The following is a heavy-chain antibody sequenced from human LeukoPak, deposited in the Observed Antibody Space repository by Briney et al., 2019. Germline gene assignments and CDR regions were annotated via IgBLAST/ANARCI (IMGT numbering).Heavy chain of an antibody. Sequence: ASVKVSCKASGYTFTSYGISWVRQAPGQGLEWMGWISAYNGNTNYAQKLQGRVTMTTETSTSTAYMELRSLRSDDTAVYYCARSILDRSKFDYWGQGTLVTVSS. J-gene: IGHJ4*02. D-gene: IGHD6-6*01. CDR2: ISAYNGNT. CDR3: ARSILDRSKFDY. CDR1: GYTFTSYG. V-gene: IGHV1-18*01.